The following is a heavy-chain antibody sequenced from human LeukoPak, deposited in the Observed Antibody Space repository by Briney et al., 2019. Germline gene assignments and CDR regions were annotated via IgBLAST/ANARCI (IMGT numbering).Heavy chain of an antibody. J-gene: IGHJ4*02. CDR3: ARRNDILTGPADY. V-gene: IGHV4-34*01. Sequence: SETLSLTCAVYGGSFSGYYWSWIRQPPGKGLEWIGEINHSGSTNYNPSLKSRVTISVDTSKNQFSLKLSSVTAADTAVYYCARRNDILTGPADYWGQGTLVTVSS. D-gene: IGHD3-9*01. CDR2: INHSGST. CDR1: GGSFSGYY.